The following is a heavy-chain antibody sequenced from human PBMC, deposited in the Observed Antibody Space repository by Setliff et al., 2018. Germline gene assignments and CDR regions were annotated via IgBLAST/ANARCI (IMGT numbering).Heavy chain of an antibody. CDR3: ARGGYSRGPPVYYFDY. Sequence: SETLSLTCAVYGGSFSGYYWSWIRQPPGKGLEWIGEINHSGSTNYNPSLKSRVTISVDTSKNQFSLKLSSVTAADTAVYYCARGGYSRGPPVYYFDYWGQGTLDTVSS. J-gene: IGHJ4*02. D-gene: IGHD5-12*01. CDR1: GGSFSGYY. V-gene: IGHV4-34*01. CDR2: INHSGST.